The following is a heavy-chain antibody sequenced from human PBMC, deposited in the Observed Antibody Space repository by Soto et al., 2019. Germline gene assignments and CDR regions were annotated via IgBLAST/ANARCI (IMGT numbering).Heavy chain of an antibody. Sequence: SVKVSCKASGGTFSSYAISWVRQAPGQGLEWMGGIIPIFGTANYAQKFQGRVTITADESTSTAYMELSSLRSEDTAVYYCALGFDWLLPPAPGNYYYYGMDVWGQGTTVTVS. D-gene: IGHD3-9*01. V-gene: IGHV1-69*13. CDR1: GGTFSSYA. CDR2: IIPIFGTA. J-gene: IGHJ6*02. CDR3: ALGFDWLLPPAPGNYYYYGMDV.